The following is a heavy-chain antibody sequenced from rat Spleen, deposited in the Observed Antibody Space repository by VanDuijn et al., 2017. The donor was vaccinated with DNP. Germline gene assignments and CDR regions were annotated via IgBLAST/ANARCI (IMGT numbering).Heavy chain of an antibody. V-gene: IGHV5-31*01. CDR1: GFIFSNYW. CDR3: TSNPHIRTAAPFDY. D-gene: IGHD3-8*01. CDR2: ITNNGDGS. Sequence: EVQLVESGGGPVQPGRSLKLSCVASGFIFSNYWMTWIRQAPGKVLEWVASITNNGDGSYYSDSVKGRFSISRDNAKSTLYLQVNSLRSEDTATYYCTSNPHIRTAAPFDYWGQGVMVTVSS. J-gene: IGHJ2*01.